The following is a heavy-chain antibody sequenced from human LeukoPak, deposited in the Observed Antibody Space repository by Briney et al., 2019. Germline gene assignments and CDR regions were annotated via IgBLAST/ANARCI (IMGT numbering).Heavy chain of an antibody. J-gene: IGHJ3*02. CDR2: VHYSGST. Sequence: SETLSLTYTVSGGSISSSSYYWGWIRQPPGKGLEWIGSVHYSGSTYYSASLKSRVTISVNTSKNQFSLNLSSVTAADTAVYYCASCGIAAAQDAFDIWGQGTMVTVSS. V-gene: IGHV4-39*01. CDR1: GGSISSSSYY. CDR3: ASCGIAAAQDAFDI. D-gene: IGHD6-13*01.